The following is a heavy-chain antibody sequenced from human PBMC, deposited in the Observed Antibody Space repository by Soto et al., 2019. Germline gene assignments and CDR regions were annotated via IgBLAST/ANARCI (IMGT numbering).Heavy chain of an antibody. D-gene: IGHD1-26*01. Sequence: QVQLQESGPGLVKPSETLSLTCTVSGGSVSSGSYYWSWIRQPPGKGLEWIGYIYYSGSTNYNPSLMSRVTISVDTSKNQFSLKLSSVTDADTAVYCCARVDVGSYTYFDYWGQGTLVTVAA. CDR2: IYYSGST. V-gene: IGHV4-61*01. CDR3: ARVDVGSYTYFDY. J-gene: IGHJ4*02. CDR1: GGSVSSGSYY.